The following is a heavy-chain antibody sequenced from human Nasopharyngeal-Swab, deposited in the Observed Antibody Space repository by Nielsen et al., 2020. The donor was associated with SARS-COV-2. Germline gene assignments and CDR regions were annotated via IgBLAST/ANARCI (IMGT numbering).Heavy chain of an antibody. D-gene: IGHD1-26*01. CDR3: ARDWARSGSYSTHFDY. CDR2: ISYDGSNK. CDR1: GFTFRSYA. Sequence: GESLKISCAASGFTFRSYAMHWVLQAPGKGLEWVAVISYDGSNKYYADSVKGRFTISRDNSKNTLYLQMNSLRAEDTAVYYCARDWARSGSYSTHFDYWGQGTLVTVSS. V-gene: IGHV3-30*04. J-gene: IGHJ4*02.